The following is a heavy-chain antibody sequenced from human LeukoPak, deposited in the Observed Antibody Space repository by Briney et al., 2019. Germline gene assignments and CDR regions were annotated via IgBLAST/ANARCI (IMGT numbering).Heavy chain of an antibody. Sequence: SETLSLTCTVSGGSISSSYYWGWIRQPPGKGLEWIGSIYYSGSTYYNPSLKSRVTISVDTSKNQFSLKLSSVTAADTAVYYCASWGDYWGQGTLVTVSS. CDR3: ASWGDY. V-gene: IGHV4-39*01. CDR2: IYYSGST. CDR1: GGSISSSYY. J-gene: IGHJ4*02. D-gene: IGHD3-16*01.